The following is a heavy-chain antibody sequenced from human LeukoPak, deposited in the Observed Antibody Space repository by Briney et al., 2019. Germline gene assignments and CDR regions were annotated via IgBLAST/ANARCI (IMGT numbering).Heavy chain of an antibody. CDR2: INPNSGGT. V-gene: IGHV1-2*02. J-gene: IGHJ6*03. Sequence: ASVKVSCKTSGYTFTGYYMHWVRQAPGQGLEWMGWINPNSGGTNYEQKFQGRVTMTTDMSISTAYMELSRLRSDDTAVYYCARGDPSGYYYYMDVWGRGTTVTLSS. CDR3: ARGDPSGYYYYMDV. CDR1: GYTFTGYY.